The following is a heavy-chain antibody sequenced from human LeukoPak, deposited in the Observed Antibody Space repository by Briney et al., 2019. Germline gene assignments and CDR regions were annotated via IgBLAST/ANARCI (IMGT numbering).Heavy chain of an antibody. V-gene: IGHV3-30-3*01. J-gene: IGHJ4*02. CDR1: GFTFSSYA. D-gene: IGHD1-26*01. CDR3: ARAGVGATTLWFDY. Sequence: GRSLRLSCAASGFTFSSYAMHWARQAPGKGLEWVAVISYDGSNKYYADSVKGRFTISRDNSKNTLYLQMNSLRAEDTAVYYCARAGVGATTLWFDYWGQGTLVTVSS. CDR2: ISYDGSNK.